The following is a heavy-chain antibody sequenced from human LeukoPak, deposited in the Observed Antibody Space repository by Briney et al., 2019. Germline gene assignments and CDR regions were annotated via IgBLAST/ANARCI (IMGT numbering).Heavy chain of an antibody. CDR1: ANSFTGYW. CDR2: IYPGDSDT. J-gene: IGHJ3*02. CDR3: ARRLVGQEWVHI. D-gene: IGHD3-3*01. Sequence: GESLKISCKGSANSFTGYWIAWVRQKPGKGLEWMGIIYPGDSDTRYSPSFQGQVTISADKSITTAFLRWSSLKASDTAMYYCARRLVGQEWVHIWGQGTMVTVSS. V-gene: IGHV5-51*01.